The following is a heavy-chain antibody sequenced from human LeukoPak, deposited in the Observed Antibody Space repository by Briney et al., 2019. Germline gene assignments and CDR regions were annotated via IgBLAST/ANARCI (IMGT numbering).Heavy chain of an antibody. Sequence: ASVKVSCKASGYTFTSYDINWVRQATGQGLEWMGWMNPNSGNTGDAQKFQGRVTITRNTSISTAYMELSSLRSEDTAVYYCAIDSSTSWAYYFDYWGQGTLVTVSS. V-gene: IGHV1-8*03. CDR3: AIDSSTSWAYYFDY. CDR1: GYTFTSYD. D-gene: IGHD2-2*01. J-gene: IGHJ4*02. CDR2: MNPNSGNT.